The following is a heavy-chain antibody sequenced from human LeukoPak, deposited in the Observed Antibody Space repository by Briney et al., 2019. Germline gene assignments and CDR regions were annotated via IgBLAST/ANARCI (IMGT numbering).Heavy chain of an antibody. J-gene: IGHJ4*02. V-gene: IGHV1-8*01. D-gene: IGHD1-26*01. CDR3: AGGGSYSGDFDY. CDR2: MNPNSGNT. CDR1: GYTFTSYD. Sequence: ASVKVSCKASGYTFTSYDINWVRQATGQGLEWMGWMNPNSGNTGYAQKFQGRVTMTRNTSISTAYMELSSLRSEDTAVYYCAGGGSYSGDFDYWGQGTLVTVSS.